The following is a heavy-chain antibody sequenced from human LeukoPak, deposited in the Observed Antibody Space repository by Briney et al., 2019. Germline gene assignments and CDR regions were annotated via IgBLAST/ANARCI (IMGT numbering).Heavy chain of an antibody. V-gene: IGHV1-2*06. D-gene: IGHD3-9*01. CDR1: GYTFTGYY. J-gene: IGHJ4*02. Sequence: ASVKVSCKASGYTFTGYYMHWVRQAPGQGLEWMGRINPNSGGTNYAQKFQGRVTMTRDTSISTAYMELSRLRSDDTAVYYCARDLRRYDILTGYPYWGQGTLVTVSS. CDR2: INPNSGGT. CDR3: ARDLRRYDILTGYPY.